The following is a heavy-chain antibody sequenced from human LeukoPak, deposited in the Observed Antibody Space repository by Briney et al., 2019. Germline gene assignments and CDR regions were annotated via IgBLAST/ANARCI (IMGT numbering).Heavy chain of an antibody. CDR3: ARAPNYGSGRILDY. V-gene: IGHV3-21*01. CDR2: ISSSSSYI. Sequence: GGSLRLSCAASGFTFSSYSMNWVRQAPGKGLEWVSSISSSSSYIYYADSVKGRFTISRDNAENSLYLQMNSLRAEDTAVYYCARAPNYGSGRILDYWGQGTLVTVSS. J-gene: IGHJ4*02. D-gene: IGHD3-10*01. CDR1: GFTFSSYS.